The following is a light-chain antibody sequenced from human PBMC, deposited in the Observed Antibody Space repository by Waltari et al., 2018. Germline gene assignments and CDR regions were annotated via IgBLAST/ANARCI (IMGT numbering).Light chain of an antibody. CDR2: GKN. Sequence: SSDLTQDPAVSVALGQTVRITCQGDILRTYYGNWCRQKPGQPPELVIYGKNNRPSGFPDRFSAGSSGNTASLIIAGGQAEDEADYYCSSRELSGHVVFGGGTRLTVL. J-gene: IGLJ2*01. CDR3: SSRELSGHVV. V-gene: IGLV3-19*01. CDR1: ILRTYY.